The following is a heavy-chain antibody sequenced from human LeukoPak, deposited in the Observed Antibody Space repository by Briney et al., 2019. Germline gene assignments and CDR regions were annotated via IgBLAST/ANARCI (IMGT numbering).Heavy chain of an antibody. CDR1: GGSINNSNYY. J-gene: IGHJ4*02. V-gene: IGHV4-39*07. D-gene: IGHD3-10*01. CDR3: ARRSYGSGSYYKGRGALDY. CDR2: IYYSGST. Sequence: KPSETLSLTCTVSGGSINNSNYYWGWIRQPPGKGLEWIGSIYYSGSTYNPSLKSRVTISVDTSKNQFSLKLSSVTAADTAVYYCARRSYGSGSYYKGRGALDYWGQGTLVTVSS.